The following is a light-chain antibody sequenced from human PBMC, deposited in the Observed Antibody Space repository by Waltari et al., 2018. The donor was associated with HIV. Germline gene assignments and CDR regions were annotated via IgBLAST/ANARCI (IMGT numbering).Light chain of an antibody. CDR2: GAS. V-gene: IGKV3-15*01. Sequence: EVVMTQSPVTLSVSPGERVTLSCRASQSIGTALAWYQQKPGQAPRLLIYGASTMATGIPASFSGSGSGTDFTLTISSLQSEDFAVYYCQQYNSWPLTFGGGTRVELK. J-gene: IGKJ4*01. CDR3: QQYNSWPLT. CDR1: QSIGTA.